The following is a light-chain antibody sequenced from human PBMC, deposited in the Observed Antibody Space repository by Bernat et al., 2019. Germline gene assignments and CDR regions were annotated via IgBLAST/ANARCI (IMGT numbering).Light chain of an antibody. J-gene: IGLJ3*02. Sequence: QSVLTQPPSLSEAPRQWVTISCSGTSSNVGKNAVIWYQQFPGKPPKVLIFYDDLVPSGVSDRFSGSKSGTSASLGINGLQSEDEADYYCASWDDSLNGWVFGGGTNLTVL. V-gene: IGLV1-36*01. CDR3: ASWDDSLNGWV. CDR2: YDD. CDR1: SSNVGKNA.